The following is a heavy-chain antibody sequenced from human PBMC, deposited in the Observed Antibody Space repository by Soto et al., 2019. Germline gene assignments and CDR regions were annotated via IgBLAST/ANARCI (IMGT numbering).Heavy chain of an antibody. CDR3: ARGYYCSGGSCYPVYYGMDV. CDR2: IIPIFGTA. CDR1: GGTFSSYA. J-gene: IGHJ6*02. V-gene: IGHV1-69*13. Sequence: AASVKVSCKASGGTFSSYAISWVRQAPGQGLEWMGGIIPIFGTANYAQKFQGRVTITADESTSTAYMELSSLRSEDTAVYYCARGYYCSGGSCYPVYYGMDVWGQGTTVTVSS. D-gene: IGHD2-15*01.